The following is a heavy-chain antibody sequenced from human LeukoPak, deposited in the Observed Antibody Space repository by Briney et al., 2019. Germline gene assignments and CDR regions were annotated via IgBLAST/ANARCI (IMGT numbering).Heavy chain of an antibody. J-gene: IGHJ3*02. CDR3: ARGTFRDDALDI. V-gene: IGHV3-48*01. Sequence: GGSLRLSCAASGFTFSSYSMNWVRQAPGKGLESVSYISSSGGMINYADSVKGRFTISKDNAKNSLYLHMKSLRAEDTAVYWCARGTFRDDALDIWGQGTVVTVSS. CDR2: ISSSGGMI. CDR1: GFTFSSYS.